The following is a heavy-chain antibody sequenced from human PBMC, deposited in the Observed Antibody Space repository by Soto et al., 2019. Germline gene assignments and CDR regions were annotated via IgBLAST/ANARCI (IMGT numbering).Heavy chain of an antibody. CDR3: ASGGSSNWFDP. CDR2: IYYTGNT. Sequence: QVRLQESGPGLVKPSQTLSLTCTVSSGSISSPDYYWSWIRQPPGKGLEWIGYIYYTGNTYYNPSLKSRVIMSVDTSTNQFSLKVTSVTAAVTAVYYCASGGSSNWFDPWGQGTLVTVSS. CDR1: SGSISSPDYY. J-gene: IGHJ5*02. V-gene: IGHV4-30-4*01. D-gene: IGHD1-26*01.